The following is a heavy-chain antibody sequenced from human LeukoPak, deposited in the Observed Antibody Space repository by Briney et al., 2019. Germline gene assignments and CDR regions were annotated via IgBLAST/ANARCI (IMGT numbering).Heavy chain of an antibody. CDR1: GFTVSRNY. V-gene: IGHV3-66*01. D-gene: IGHD2-2*01. CDR2: IYSGGST. J-gene: IGHJ3*02. Sequence: GGSLRLCCAASGFTVSRNYMSWVRQAPGKGLEWVSVIYSGGSTYYADSVKGRFTISRDNSKNTLYLQMNSLRAEDTAVYYCARALVPAAMNDAFDIWGQGTMVTVSS. CDR3: ARALVPAAMNDAFDI.